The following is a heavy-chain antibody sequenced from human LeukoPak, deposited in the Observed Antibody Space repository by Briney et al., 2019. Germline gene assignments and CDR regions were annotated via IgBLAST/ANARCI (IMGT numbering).Heavy chain of an antibody. CDR3: ATVRAGGTYPHDY. CDR1: GFTFSSYA. D-gene: IGHD3-16*01. V-gene: IGHV3-23*01. J-gene: IGHJ4*02. Sequence: GGSLRLSCAASGFTFSSYAMSWVRQAPGKGLEWVSGISGSGASTYYADSVRGRFTISRDTSKNTVYLQMNSLRPEDTAVYYCATVRAGGTYPHDYWGQGTLVTVSS. CDR2: ISGSGAST.